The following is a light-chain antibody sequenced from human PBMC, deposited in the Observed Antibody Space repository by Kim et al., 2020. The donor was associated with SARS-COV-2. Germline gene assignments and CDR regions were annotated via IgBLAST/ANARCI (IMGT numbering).Light chain of an antibody. Sequence: DIQMTQSPSSLSASVGDRVTITCRASQSISSPLNWYQQKPGKAPKLLIYAASSLQSGVPSRFSGSGSGTDFTLTISSLQPEDFATYYCQQSYSTLYTFGQGTKLEI. CDR1: QSISSP. CDR2: AAS. V-gene: IGKV1-39*01. J-gene: IGKJ2*01. CDR3: QQSYSTLYT.